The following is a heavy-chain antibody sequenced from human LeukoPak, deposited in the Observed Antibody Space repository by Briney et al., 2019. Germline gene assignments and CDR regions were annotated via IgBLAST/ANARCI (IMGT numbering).Heavy chain of an antibody. Sequence: GGSLRLSCAASGFTFSSYWMTWVRQAPGKGLEWVAKIKQDGSEKSYVDSVKGRFTVSRDNAKNSLYLEMNSLRAEDTAVYYCARDILTGYQPYFDYWGQGTLVTVSS. V-gene: IGHV3-7*05. CDR1: GFTFSSYW. J-gene: IGHJ4*02. CDR2: IKQDGSEK. CDR3: ARDILTGYQPYFDY. D-gene: IGHD3-9*01.